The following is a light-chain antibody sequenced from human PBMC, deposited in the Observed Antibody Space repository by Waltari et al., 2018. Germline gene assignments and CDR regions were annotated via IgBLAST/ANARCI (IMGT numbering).Light chain of an antibody. Sequence: DIRMTQSPSTLSASAGDRVIILCRANQCISKWLAWYQQKPGKAPKLLIYEASTLQSGVPSRFSGTGSGTDFTLTISSLQPDDFATYYCQQYNSYSLLTFGGGTKVEIK. CDR2: EAS. J-gene: IGKJ4*01. V-gene: IGKV1-5*03. CDR3: QQYNSYSLLT. CDR1: QCISKW.